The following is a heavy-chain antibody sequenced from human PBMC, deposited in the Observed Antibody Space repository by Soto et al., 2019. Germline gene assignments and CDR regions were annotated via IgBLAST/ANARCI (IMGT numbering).Heavy chain of an antibody. Sequence: PGGSLRLSCAASGFTFSSNYMSWVRQAPGKGLEWVSVIYSGGSTYYADAVKGRFTISRDNSKNTLYLQMNSLRAEDTGVYYCARMGCTNGVCYTYYYYYMDVWGKGTTVTVSS. CDR3: ARMGCTNGVCYTYYYYYMDV. J-gene: IGHJ6*03. CDR1: GFTFSSNY. CDR2: IYSGGST. V-gene: IGHV3-66*01. D-gene: IGHD2-8*01.